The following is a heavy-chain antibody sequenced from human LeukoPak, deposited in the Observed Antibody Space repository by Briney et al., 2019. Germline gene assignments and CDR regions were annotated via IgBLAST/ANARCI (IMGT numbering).Heavy chain of an antibody. D-gene: IGHD4-17*01. Sequence: ASVKVSCKASGYTFTGYYMHWVRQAPGQGLEWMGWINPNSGGTNYAQKFQGRVTMTRDTSISTAYMELSRLRSDDTAVYYCARDKDDYGDPGDYWGQGTLVTVSS. J-gene: IGHJ4*02. CDR3: ARDKDDYGDPGDY. CDR1: GYTFTGYY. CDR2: INPNSGGT. V-gene: IGHV1-2*02.